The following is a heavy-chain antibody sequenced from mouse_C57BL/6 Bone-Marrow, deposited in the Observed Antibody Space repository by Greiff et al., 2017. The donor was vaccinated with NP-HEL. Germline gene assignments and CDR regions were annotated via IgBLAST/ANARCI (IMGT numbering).Heavy chain of an antibody. D-gene: IGHD2-4*01. Sequence: EVQLQQSGPELVKPGASVKISCKASGYSFTGYYMNWVKQSPEKSLEWIGEINPSTGGTTYNQKFKAKATLTVDKSSSTAYMQLKSLTSEDSAVYYCARGGDYPWFAYWGQGTLVTVSA. CDR1: GYSFTGYY. CDR3: ARGGDYPWFAY. V-gene: IGHV1-42*01. J-gene: IGHJ3*01. CDR2: INPSTGGT.